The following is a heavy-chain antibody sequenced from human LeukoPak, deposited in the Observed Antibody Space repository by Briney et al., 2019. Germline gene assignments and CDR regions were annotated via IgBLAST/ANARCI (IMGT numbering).Heavy chain of an antibody. V-gene: IGHV4-34*01. J-gene: IGHJ3*02. CDR1: GGSFSGYY. D-gene: IGHD1-26*01. CDR2: INHSGST. CDR3: ARGPMMGAFDI. Sequence: PSETLSLTCAVYGGSFSGYYWSWIRQPPGKGLEWIGEINHSGSTNYNPSLKSRVTISVDTSKNQFSLKLSSVTAADTAVYYCARGPMMGAFDIWGQGTMVTVSS.